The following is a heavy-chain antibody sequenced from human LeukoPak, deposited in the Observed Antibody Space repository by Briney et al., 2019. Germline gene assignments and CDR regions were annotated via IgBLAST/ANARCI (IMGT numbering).Heavy chain of an antibody. CDR1: GFTFSTYS. CDR3: ARDQRGTQGSFEY. CDR2: IILSTSYI. J-gene: IGHJ4*03. Sequence: GGSRRPSCAASGFTFSTYSTNWVRQAPGKGREWGSSIILSTSYIDYAHSVKGRFPISSDDAKHSLYLQMTSLGAEYTAMHYCARDQRGTQGSFEYWGHGAIVTVS. V-gene: IGHV3-21*01. D-gene: IGHD3-10*01.